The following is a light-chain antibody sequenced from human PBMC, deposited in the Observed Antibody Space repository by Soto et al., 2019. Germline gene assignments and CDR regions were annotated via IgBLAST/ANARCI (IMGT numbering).Light chain of an antibody. CDR3: QQYNNWPLM. J-gene: IGKJ1*01. CDR2: GAS. CDR1: QSVSRN. Sequence: EIVMTQSPATRSVSPGERASLSCRASQSVSRNLAWYQQKPGQAPRLLIYGASTRATGIPARFSGSASGTEFTLTISSLQSEDFAVYYCQQYNNWPLMFGQGTKVEIK. V-gene: IGKV3-15*01.